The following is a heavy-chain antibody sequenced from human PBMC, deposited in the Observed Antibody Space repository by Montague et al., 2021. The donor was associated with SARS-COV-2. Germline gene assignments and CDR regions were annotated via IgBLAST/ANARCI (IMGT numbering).Heavy chain of an antibody. J-gene: IGHJ3*02. D-gene: IGHD6-13*01. CDR2: IYNSGST. CDR3: ARVGRGSSWYEVAFDI. V-gene: IGHV4-59*01. CDR1: GGSISRYS. Sequence: SETLSRTCTVSGGSISRYSWTWIRQPPGKGLEWIGYIYNSGSTNYNPSLTSRVTISVDTSKNQFSLKLSSVAAADTAVYYCARVGRGSSWYEVAFDIWGQGTMVTVSS.